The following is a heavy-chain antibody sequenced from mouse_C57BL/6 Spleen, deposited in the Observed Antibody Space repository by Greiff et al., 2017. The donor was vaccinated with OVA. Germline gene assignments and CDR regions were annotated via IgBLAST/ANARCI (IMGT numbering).Heavy chain of an antibody. CDR2: IYPGDGDT. Sequence: VHLVESGAELVKPGASVKISCKASGYAFSSYWMNWVKQRPGKGLEWIGQIYPGDGDTNYNGKFKGKATLTADKSSSTAYMQLSSLTSEDSAVYFCARGGYGSSFAYWGQGTLVTVSA. CDR3: ARGGYGSSFAY. D-gene: IGHD1-1*01. V-gene: IGHV1-80*01. CDR1: GYAFSSYW. J-gene: IGHJ3*01.